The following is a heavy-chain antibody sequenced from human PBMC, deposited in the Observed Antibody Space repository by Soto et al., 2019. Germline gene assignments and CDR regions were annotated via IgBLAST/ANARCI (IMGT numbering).Heavy chain of an antibody. CDR1: GGTFSSYA. CDR2: IIPIFGTA. V-gene: IGHV1-69*13. CDR3: ASGLPAYNLNSVTYYYYAMDV. Sequence: SVKVSCKASGGTFSSYAISWVRQAPGQGLEWMGGIIPIFGTANYAQKFQGRVTITADESTSTAYMELSSLRSEDTAVYYCASGLPAYNLNSVTYYYYAMDVWGQGTMLTVS. D-gene: IGHD1-7*01. J-gene: IGHJ6*02.